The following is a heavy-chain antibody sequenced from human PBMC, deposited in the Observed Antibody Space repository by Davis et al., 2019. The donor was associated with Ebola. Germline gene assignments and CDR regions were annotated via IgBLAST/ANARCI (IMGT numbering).Heavy chain of an antibody. CDR1: GFTVSSNY. CDR2: IYSGGST. Sequence: GESLKIFCAASGFTVSSNYMSWVRQAPGKGLERVSIIYSGGSTYYADSVKGRFTISRDNSKDTLYLQMNSLRVEDTAVYYCAKGKVHGGGFDCCPLDYWGQGTLVTVSS. D-gene: IGHD2-21*02. J-gene: IGHJ4*02. V-gene: IGHV3-53*01. CDR3: AKGKVHGGGFDCCPLDY.